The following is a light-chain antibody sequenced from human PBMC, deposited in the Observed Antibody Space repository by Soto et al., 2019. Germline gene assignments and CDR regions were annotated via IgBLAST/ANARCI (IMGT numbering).Light chain of an antibody. J-gene: IGKJ4*01. CDR1: QSFSGSY. V-gene: IGKV3-20*01. Sequence: EIVLTQSPDTLSLSPGESATLSCRASQSFSGSYLAWYQQKPSQAPRLLIYDASSRATGIPDRFSGSGSGTDFTLTISRLEPEDFAVYYCQQFGTSVLTFGGGTKVEIK. CDR3: QQFGTSVLT. CDR2: DAS.